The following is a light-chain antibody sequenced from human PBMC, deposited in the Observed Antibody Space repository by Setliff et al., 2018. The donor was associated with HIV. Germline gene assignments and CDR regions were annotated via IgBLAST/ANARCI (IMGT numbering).Light chain of an antibody. CDR3: SPYRSDRNVI. CDR2: EVT. J-gene: IGLJ2*01. Sequence: GSSSDIGRYNYVSWYQQHPGKAPKLIIFEVTNRPSGISNRFSASKFGNTASLTIAGLQYEDEGDYYCSPYRSDRNVIFGGGTKVNVL. CDR1: SSDIGRYNY. V-gene: IGLV2-14*01.